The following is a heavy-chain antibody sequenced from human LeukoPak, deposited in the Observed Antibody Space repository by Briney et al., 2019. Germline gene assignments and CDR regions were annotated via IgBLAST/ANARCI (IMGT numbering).Heavy chain of an antibody. J-gene: IGHJ4*02. CDR2: INPYSGAT. V-gene: IGHV1-2*02. CDR3: ARAHIGNDLFIDY. Sequence: ASVKVSCKASGYTFTGYYMHWVRQAPGQGLEWMGWINPYSGATNYAQKLQGRVTMTRDTSISTAYMDLSSLKSDDTAVYYCARAHIGNDLFIDYWGQGTLVTVSS. D-gene: IGHD2-21*01. CDR1: GYTFTGYY.